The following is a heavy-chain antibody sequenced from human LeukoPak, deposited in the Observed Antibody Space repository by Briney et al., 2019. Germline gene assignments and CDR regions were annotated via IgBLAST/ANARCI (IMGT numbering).Heavy chain of an antibody. V-gene: IGHV3-11*01. CDR1: GFTFSDYY. CDR3: AREGVVVDNWFDP. D-gene: IGHD2-15*01. CDR2: ISSSGSTI. J-gene: IGHJ5*02. Sequence: PGGSLRLSCAASGFTFSDYYMSWIRQAPGKGLEWVSYISSSGSTIYYADSVKGRFTISRENAKNSLYLQMNSLRAEDTAVYYCAREGVVVDNWFDPWGQGTLVTVSS.